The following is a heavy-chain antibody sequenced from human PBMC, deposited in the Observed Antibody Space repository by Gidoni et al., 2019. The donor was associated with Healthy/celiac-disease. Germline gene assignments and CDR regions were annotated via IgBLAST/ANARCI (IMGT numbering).Heavy chain of an antibody. Sequence: QVQLVQSGAEVKKPGSSVKVSCKASGGTFSSYTISWVRQAPGQGLEWMGRISPILGIANYAQKFQGRVTITADKSTSTAYMELSSLRSEDTAVYYCARDGGVAVAGSDYWGQGTLVTVSS. J-gene: IGHJ4*02. CDR1: GGTFSSYT. D-gene: IGHD6-19*01. V-gene: IGHV1-69*08. CDR3: ARDGGVAVAGSDY. CDR2: ISPILGIA.